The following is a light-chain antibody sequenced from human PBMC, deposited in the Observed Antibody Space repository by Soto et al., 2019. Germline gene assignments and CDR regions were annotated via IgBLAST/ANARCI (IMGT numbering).Light chain of an antibody. CDR1: QGISSW. J-gene: IGKJ1*01. V-gene: IGKV1-5*01. CDR2: DAS. Sequence: DIQMTQSPSTLSGSVGDRVTINCRASQGISSWLAWYQQKPGKAPKLLIYDASSLESGVPSRFSGSGSGTEFTLTISSLQPDDFATYYCQQYNSYWTFGQGTKVDIK. CDR3: QQYNSYWT.